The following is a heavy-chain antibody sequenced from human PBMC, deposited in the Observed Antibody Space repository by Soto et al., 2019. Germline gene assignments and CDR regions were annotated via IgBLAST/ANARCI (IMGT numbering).Heavy chain of an antibody. Sequence: GGSLRLSCAASGFTFSSYWMSWVRQAPGKGLEWVANIKQDGSEKYYVDSVKGRFTISRDNAKNSLYLQMNSLRAEDTAVYYCARVVVAAFSYYFDYWGQGTTVTVSS. D-gene: IGHD2-15*01. CDR1: GFTFSSYW. J-gene: IGHJ4*03. CDR3: ARVVVAAFSYYFDY. CDR2: IKQDGSEK. V-gene: IGHV3-7*01.